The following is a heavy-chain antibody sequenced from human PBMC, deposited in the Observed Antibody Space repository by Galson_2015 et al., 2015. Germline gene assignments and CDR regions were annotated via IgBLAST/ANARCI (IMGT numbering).Heavy chain of an antibody. CDR3: AAPRGEQLVPALGY. Sequence: SLRLSCAASGFTVSSNYMSWVRQAPGKGLEWVSVIYNGGSTYYADSAKGRFTISRDNSKNTLYLQMNSLRAEDTAVYYCAAPRGEQLVPALGYWGQGTLVTVSS. V-gene: IGHV3-53*01. D-gene: IGHD6-6*01. CDR2: IYNGGST. J-gene: IGHJ4*02. CDR1: GFTVSSNY.